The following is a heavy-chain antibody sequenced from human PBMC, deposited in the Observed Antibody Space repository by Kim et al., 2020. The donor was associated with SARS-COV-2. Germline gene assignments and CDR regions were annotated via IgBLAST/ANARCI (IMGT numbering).Heavy chain of an antibody. V-gene: IGHV3-21*01. CDR3: ARDLTGGAK. J-gene: IGHJ1*01. CDR2: SSRRT. Sequence: SSRRTYYADAVRGRFTISRDNAKNSLFLQMNSLRAEDTAVYFWARDLTGGAKWGQGTLVTVSS. D-gene: IGHD7-27*01.